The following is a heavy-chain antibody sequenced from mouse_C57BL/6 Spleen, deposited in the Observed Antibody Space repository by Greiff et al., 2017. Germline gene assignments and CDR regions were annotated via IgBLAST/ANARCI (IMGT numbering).Heavy chain of an antibody. J-gene: IGHJ2*01. CDR2: IYPGSGST. D-gene: IGHD3-2*02. Sequence: QVQLQQPGAELVKPGASVKMSCKASGYTFTSYWITWVKQRPGQGLEWIGDIYPGSGSTNYNEKFKSKATLTVDTSSSTAYMQLSSLTSEDSAVYYCARSWDSSAYVDYWGQGTTLTVSS. CDR1: GYTFTSYW. V-gene: IGHV1-55*01. CDR3: ARSWDSSAYVDY.